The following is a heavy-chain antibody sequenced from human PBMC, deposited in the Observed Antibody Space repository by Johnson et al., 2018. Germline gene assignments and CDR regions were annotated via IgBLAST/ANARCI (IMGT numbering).Heavy chain of an antibody. V-gene: IGHV3-13*01. CDR1: GFTFSSYD. Sequence: EVQLVESGGGVVQPGRSLRLSCAASGFTFSSYDMHWVRQATGKGLEWVSAIGTAGDTYYPGSVKGRFTISRENAKNSLYLQMNSLRAGDTAVYYCAREGRGYAFDIWGQGTMVTVSS. J-gene: IGHJ3*02. CDR2: IGTAGDT. CDR3: AREGRGYAFDI. D-gene: IGHD3-10*01.